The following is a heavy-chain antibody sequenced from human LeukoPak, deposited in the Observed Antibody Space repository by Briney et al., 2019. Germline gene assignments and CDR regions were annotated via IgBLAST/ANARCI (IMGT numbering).Heavy chain of an antibody. CDR2: IYYSGST. CDR1: GGSVNDYY. V-gene: IGHV4-59*02. J-gene: IGHJ3*01. D-gene: IGHD3-10*01. CDR3: ARRGARGSSAFDV. Sequence: SETLSLTCTVSGGSVNDYYWNWIRQPPGKGLERIGYIYYSGSTDYNPSLKSRVTMSIDTSKNQFSLKLNSVTAADTAVYYCARRGARGSSAFDVWGQGTMVIVSA.